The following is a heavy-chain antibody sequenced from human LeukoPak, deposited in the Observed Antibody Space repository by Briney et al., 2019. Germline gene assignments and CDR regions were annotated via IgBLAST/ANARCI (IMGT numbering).Heavy chain of an antibody. D-gene: IGHD2-15*01. Sequence: SETLPLTCAFYGGSFRGYYWSWIRQPPGKELEWIGEINHSGSTNYNPSLKSRVTISVDTSKDQFSLKLSSVTAADTAVYYCARGVWEYCSGGSCYLSNYYYYYYMDVWGKGTTVTVSS. CDR3: ARGVWEYCSGGSCYLSNYYYYYYMDV. CDR2: INHSGST. CDR1: GGSFRGYY. V-gene: IGHV4-34*01. J-gene: IGHJ6*03.